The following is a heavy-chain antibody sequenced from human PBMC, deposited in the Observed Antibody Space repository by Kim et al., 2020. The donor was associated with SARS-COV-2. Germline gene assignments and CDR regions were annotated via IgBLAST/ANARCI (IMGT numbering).Heavy chain of an antibody. CDR2: ISGSGGST. V-gene: IGHV3-23*01. CDR3: AKSLGNITMIVVPPGDY. Sequence: GGSLRLSCAASGFTFSSYAMSWVRQAPGKGLEWVSAISGSGGSTYYADSVKGRFTISRDNSKNTLYLQMNSLRAEDTAVYYCAKSLGNITMIVVPPGDYWGQGTLVTVSS. D-gene: IGHD3-22*01. J-gene: IGHJ4*02. CDR1: GFTFSSYA.